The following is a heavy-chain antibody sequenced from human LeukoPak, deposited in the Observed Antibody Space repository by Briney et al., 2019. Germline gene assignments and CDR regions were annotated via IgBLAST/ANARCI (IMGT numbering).Heavy chain of an antibody. CDR3: ARAAQPGFDP. CDR1: GLTFSTYS. J-gene: IGHJ5*02. Sequence: SGGSLRLSCGASGLTFSTYSMNWVRQAPGKGPEWVSYISSDSGTIYYADSVKGRFTISRDNAKNSLYLQMNSLRAEDTAVYYCARAAQPGFDPWGQGTLVTVSS. V-gene: IGHV3-48*01. CDR2: ISSDSGTI. D-gene: IGHD1-14*01.